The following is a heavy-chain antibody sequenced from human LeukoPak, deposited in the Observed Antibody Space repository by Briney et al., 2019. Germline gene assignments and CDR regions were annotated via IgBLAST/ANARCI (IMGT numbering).Heavy chain of an antibody. V-gene: IGHV3-48*02. Sequence: GGSLRLSCAASGFTFSSYSMNWVRQAPGKGLEWVSYISSSSSTIYYADSAKGRFTISRDNAKNSLYLQMNSLRDEDTAVYYCARDNSYNWNDVPDYWGQGTLVTVSS. CDR3: ARDNSYNWNDVPDY. CDR2: ISSSSSTI. D-gene: IGHD1-20*01. J-gene: IGHJ4*02. CDR1: GFTFSSYS.